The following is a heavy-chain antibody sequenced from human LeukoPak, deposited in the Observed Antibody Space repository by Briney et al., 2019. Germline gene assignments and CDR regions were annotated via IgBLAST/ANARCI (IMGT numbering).Heavy chain of an antibody. CDR3: ARITMGATIANFYYYHMDV. J-gene: IGHJ6*03. Sequence: GGSLRLSCAAYGFTFSHYSMHWVRQAPGKGLEYVSASISNGGSTHYADSVKGRFTISRDNSKNTLYLQMDGLRAEDMAVYYCARITMGATIANFYYYHMDVWGKGATVTVSS. D-gene: IGHD3-3*01. CDR2: SISNGGST. V-gene: IGHV3-64*02. CDR1: GFTFSHYS.